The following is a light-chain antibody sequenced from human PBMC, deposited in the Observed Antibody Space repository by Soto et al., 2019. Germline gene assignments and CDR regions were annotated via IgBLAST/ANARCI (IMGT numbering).Light chain of an antibody. CDR2: GNS. CDR1: SSNIGAGYD. Sequence: QSVLTQPPSVSGAPGQRVTISCTGSSSNIGAGYDVHWYQQLPGTAPKLLIYGNSNRPSGVPDRFSGSKSGTSASLAITGLQAEDEADYYCQSYDSSLSVNYVFGPGTKVTVL. V-gene: IGLV1-40*01. J-gene: IGLJ1*01. CDR3: QSYDSSLSVNYV.